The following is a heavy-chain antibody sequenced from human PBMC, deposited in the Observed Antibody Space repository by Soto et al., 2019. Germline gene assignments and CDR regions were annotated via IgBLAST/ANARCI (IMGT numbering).Heavy chain of an antibody. Sequence: QVQLVESGGGVVQPGRSLRLSCAASGFTFSSYGMHWVRQAPGKGLEWVAVIWYDGSNKYYADSVKGRFTISRDNSKNTLYLQMNSLRAEDTAVYYCARPQGHYGDSRWYFQHGGQGTLVTVSS. CDR2: IWYDGSNK. D-gene: IGHD4-17*01. V-gene: IGHV3-33*01. CDR3: ARPQGHYGDSRWYFQH. J-gene: IGHJ1*01. CDR1: GFTFSSYG.